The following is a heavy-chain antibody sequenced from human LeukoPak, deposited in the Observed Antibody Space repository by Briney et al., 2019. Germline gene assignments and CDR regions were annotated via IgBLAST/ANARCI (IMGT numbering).Heavy chain of an antibody. CDR1: GFTFDDYG. Sequence: GGSLRLSCAASGFTFDDYGMSWVRQAPGKGLEWVSGINWNGGTTAYADSVKGRFTISRDNAKNSLYLQMNSLRAEDTAVYYCARGTYGSGPYKFDYWGQGTLVTVSS. CDR2: INWNGGTT. J-gene: IGHJ4*02. CDR3: ARGTYGSGPYKFDY. V-gene: IGHV3-20*04. D-gene: IGHD3-10*01.